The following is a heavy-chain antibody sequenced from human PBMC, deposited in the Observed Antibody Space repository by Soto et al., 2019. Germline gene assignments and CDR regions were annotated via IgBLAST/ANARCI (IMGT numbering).Heavy chain of an antibody. J-gene: IGHJ6*02. D-gene: IGHD6-19*01. V-gene: IGHV1-18*04. CDR3: ARDPSQWLVPYYYGMDV. Sequence: GASVKVSCKASGYTFTSYGISWVRQAPGQGLEWMGRISAYNGNTNYAQKLQGRVTMTTDTSTSTAYMELRSLRSDDTAVYYCARDPSQWLVPYYYGMDVWGQGTTVTVSS. CDR2: ISAYNGNT. CDR1: GYTFTSYG.